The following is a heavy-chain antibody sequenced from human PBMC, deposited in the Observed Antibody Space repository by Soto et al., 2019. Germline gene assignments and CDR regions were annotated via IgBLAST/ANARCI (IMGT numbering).Heavy chain of an antibody. CDR2: ISGGDT. D-gene: IGHD3-10*01. Sequence: GGSLRLSCAASGFTFTSYALSWVRQAPGEGLEWVSTISGGDTYYADFVKGRFTISRDISKNTLYLQIDGLRAEDTAIYYCAKDRETAWFPDFWGQGTLVTVSS. CDR3: AKDRETAWFPDF. CDR1: GFTFTSYA. V-gene: IGHV3-23*01. J-gene: IGHJ4*02.